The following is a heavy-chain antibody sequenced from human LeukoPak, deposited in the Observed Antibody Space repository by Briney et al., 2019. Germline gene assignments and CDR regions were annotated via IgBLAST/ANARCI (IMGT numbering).Heavy chain of an antibody. V-gene: IGHV3-30*02. CDR2: IRYDGSNK. CDR1: GFTFSSYG. D-gene: IGHD6-6*01. J-gene: IGHJ4*02. CDR3: AKETSIAARSAWGDFDY. Sequence: PGGSLRLSCAASGFTFSSYGMHWVRQAPGKGLEWVAFIRYDGSNKYYADSVKGRFTISRDNSKNTLYLQMNSLRAEDTAVYYCAKETSIAARSAWGDFDYWGQGTLVTVSS.